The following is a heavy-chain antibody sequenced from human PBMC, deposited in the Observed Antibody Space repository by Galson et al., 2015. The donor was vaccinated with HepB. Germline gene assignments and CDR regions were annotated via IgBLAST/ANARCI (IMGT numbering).Heavy chain of an antibody. CDR2: IHYSGST. D-gene: IGHD3-22*01. Sequence: ETLSLPCTVSGASIGTSYWHWIRQPPGKGLEWIAYIHYSGSTDYNPPLKSRVTISLHTSKNQFSLKLTSVTAADTAVYYCARAIVGAKTPFDIWGQGAMVTVSS. V-gene: IGHV4-59*01. CDR3: ARAIVGAKTPFDI. J-gene: IGHJ3*02. CDR1: GASIGTSY.